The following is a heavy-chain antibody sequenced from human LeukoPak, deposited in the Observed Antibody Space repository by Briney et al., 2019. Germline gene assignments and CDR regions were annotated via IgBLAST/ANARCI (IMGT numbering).Heavy chain of an antibody. J-gene: IGHJ6*03. Sequence: PGGSLRLSCAASGFTFGRSWMSWIRQAPGQGLHRVANINQDGHVIFDMGYLRGRFTISRDNARNSLYLQMNSLSDEDTAVYYCARWDHIPRPNYYYMDVWGKGTTVTVSS. V-gene: IGHV3-7*01. CDR1: GFTFGRSW. CDR3: ARWDHIPRPNYYYMDV. CDR2: INQDGHVI. D-gene: IGHD1-14*01.